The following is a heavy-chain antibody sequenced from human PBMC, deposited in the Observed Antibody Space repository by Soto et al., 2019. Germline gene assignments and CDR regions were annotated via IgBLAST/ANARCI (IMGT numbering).Heavy chain of an antibody. CDR1: GYTFTSYG. D-gene: IGHD3-3*01. J-gene: IGHJ3*02. Sequence: ASVKVSCKASGYTFTSYGISWVRQAPGQGLEWMGWISAYNGNTNYAQKLQGRVTMTTDTSTSTAYMELRSLRSDDTAVYYCARDGSATSAYDDFWSGYENDAFDRWGQRTTVTVSS. CDR3: ARDGSATSAYDDFWSGYENDAFDR. V-gene: IGHV1-18*01. CDR2: ISAYNGNT.